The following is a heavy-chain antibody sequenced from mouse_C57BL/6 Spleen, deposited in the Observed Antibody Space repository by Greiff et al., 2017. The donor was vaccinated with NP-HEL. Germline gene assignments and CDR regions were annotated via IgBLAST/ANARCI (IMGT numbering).Heavy chain of an antibody. CDR3: ARAGGTYYSNFDY. Sequence: VQRVESGAELVKPGASVKISCKASGYAFSSYWMNWVKQRPGKGLEWIGQIYPGDGDTNYNGKFKGKATLTADKSPSTAYMQRSSLASEDSAVYFCARAGGTYYSNFDYWGQGTTLTVSS. V-gene: IGHV1-80*01. D-gene: IGHD2-5*01. J-gene: IGHJ2*01. CDR1: GYAFSSYW. CDR2: IYPGDGDT.